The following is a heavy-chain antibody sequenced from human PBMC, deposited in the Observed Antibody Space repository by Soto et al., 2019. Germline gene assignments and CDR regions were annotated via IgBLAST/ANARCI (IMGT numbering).Heavy chain of an antibody. CDR2: IIPILGIA. CDR3: ARVRYNWNDVVRRYYYYYYMDV. J-gene: IGHJ6*03. CDR1: GGTFSSYT. V-gene: IGHV1-69*02. D-gene: IGHD1-20*01. Sequence: ASVKVSCKASGGTFSSYTISWVRQAPGQGLEWMGRIIPILGIANYAQKFQGRVTITADKSTSTAYMELSSLRSEDTAVYYCARVRYNWNDVVRRYYYYYYMDVWGKGTTVTVSS.